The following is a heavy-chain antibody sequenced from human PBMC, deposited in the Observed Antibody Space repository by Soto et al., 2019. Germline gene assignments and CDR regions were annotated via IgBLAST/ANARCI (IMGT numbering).Heavy chain of an antibody. D-gene: IGHD1-1*01. CDR3: ARAPPLDSSTTGTGPWFDP. Sequence: QVQLQQWGAGLLKPSETLSLTCAVYGGYFSGYYWSWIRQTPGKGLEWIVEINHSGSTNYTPSLKSRVTISVDTAKNQFSLKLSYVTAADTAVYYWARAPPLDSSTTGTGPWFDPWGQGTLVTVSS. V-gene: IGHV4-34*01. CDR2: INHSGST. J-gene: IGHJ5*02. CDR1: GGYFSGYY.